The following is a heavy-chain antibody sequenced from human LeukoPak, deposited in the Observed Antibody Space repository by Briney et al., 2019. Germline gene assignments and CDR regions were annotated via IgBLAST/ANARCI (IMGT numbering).Heavy chain of an antibody. CDR3: AKRIGQLVHYFDY. D-gene: IGHD6-13*01. Sequence: PGGSLRLSCAASGFTFSSYWMSWVRQAPGKGLEWVSAISGSGGSTYYADSVKGRFTISRDNSKNTLYLQMNSLRAEDTAVYYCAKRIGQLVHYFDYWGQGTLVTVSS. CDR1: GFTFSSYW. V-gene: IGHV3-23*01. J-gene: IGHJ4*02. CDR2: ISGSGGST.